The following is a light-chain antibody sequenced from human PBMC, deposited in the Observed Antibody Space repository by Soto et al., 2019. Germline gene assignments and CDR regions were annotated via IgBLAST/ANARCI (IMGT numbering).Light chain of an antibody. CDR2: DVS. CDR1: SSDVGGYNY. V-gene: IGLV2-14*01. Sequence: QSVRAQPASVSGSPGQSITISCTGTSSDVGGYNYVSWYQQHPGKAPKLMIYDVSNRPSGVSNRFSGSKSGNTASLTISGLQAEDEADYYCSSYTSSSTRVFGGGTKVTVL. CDR3: SSYTSSSTRV. J-gene: IGLJ2*01.